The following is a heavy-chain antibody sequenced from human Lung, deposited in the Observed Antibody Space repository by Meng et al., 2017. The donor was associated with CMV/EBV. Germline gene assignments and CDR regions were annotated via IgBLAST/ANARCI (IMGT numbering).Heavy chain of an antibody. CDR2: IYYTGSA. CDR1: GGSITSSNYY. V-gene: IGHV4-39*07. Sequence: SETXSLXXTVSGGSITSSNYYWGWIRQPPGKGLEWIGTIYYTGSAYYNPSLQSRVTISVDTSQNQFSLKLSSMTAADTAVYYCAKTTMGRPPDYWGQGTLVXVSS. J-gene: IGHJ4*02. D-gene: IGHD1-14*01. CDR3: AKTTMGRPPDY.